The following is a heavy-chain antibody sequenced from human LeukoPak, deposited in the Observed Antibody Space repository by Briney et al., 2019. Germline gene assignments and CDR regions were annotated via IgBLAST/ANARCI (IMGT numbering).Heavy chain of an antibody. Sequence: PGGSLRLSCAASGFMFSTYEMNWVRQAPGKGLEWVSSISSSSGYIYYADSVKGRFTISRDNAKNSLYLQMNSLRDEDTAIYYCARETTVIKKIDYWGQGTLVTVSS. J-gene: IGHJ4*02. CDR3: ARETTVIKKIDY. D-gene: IGHD4-17*01. V-gene: IGHV3-21*01. CDR2: ISSSSGYI. CDR1: GFMFSTYE.